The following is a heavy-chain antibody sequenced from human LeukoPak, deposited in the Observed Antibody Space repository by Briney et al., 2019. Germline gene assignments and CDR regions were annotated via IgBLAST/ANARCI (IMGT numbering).Heavy chain of an antibody. CDR3: ARGSGWYPH. CDR1: GGSVGSNY. Sequence: SETLSLTCSVSGGSVGSNYWSWVRQPPGKGLEWIGYISYSGDTKYNPSLKSRLSMSVDTSKNQCSLMLTSVTAADTAVYYCARGSGWYPHWGQGTLVTVSS. CDR2: ISYSGDT. D-gene: IGHD6-19*01. V-gene: IGHV4-59*02. J-gene: IGHJ1*01.